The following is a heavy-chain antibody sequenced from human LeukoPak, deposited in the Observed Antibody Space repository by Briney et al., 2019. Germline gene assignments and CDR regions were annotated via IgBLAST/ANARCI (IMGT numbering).Heavy chain of an antibody. CDR1: GGSFSGYY. CDR3: ARRSGYYRGLDY. Sequence: SETLSFTCAVYGGSFSGYYWSWIRQPPGKGLEWIGEINHSGSTNYNPSLKSRVTISVDTSKNQFSLKLSSVTAADTAVYYCARRSGYYRGLDYWGQGTLVTVSS. J-gene: IGHJ4*02. D-gene: IGHD3-3*01. CDR2: INHSGST. V-gene: IGHV4-34*01.